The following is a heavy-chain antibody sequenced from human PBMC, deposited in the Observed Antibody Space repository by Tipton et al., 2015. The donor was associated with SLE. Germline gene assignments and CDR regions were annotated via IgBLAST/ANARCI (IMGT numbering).Heavy chain of an antibody. Sequence: QVQLVQSGAEVMKPGASVKVSCKASGYTFTDYYIHWVRQAPGQGLEWMGRINPNSGDTYYAQTFQGRVTVTRDTSITTAYMELNGLTSDDTAVYYCARTCGDTRCFLEFDSWGQGTLVTVSS. J-gene: IGHJ4*02. V-gene: IGHV1-2*06. CDR1: GYTFTDYY. D-gene: IGHD2-2*01. CDR2: INPNSGDT. CDR3: ARTCGDTRCFLEFDS.